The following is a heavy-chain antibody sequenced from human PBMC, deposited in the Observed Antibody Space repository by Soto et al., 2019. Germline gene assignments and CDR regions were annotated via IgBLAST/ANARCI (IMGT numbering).Heavy chain of an antibody. CDR1: GGSITSSDYY. Sequence: QLQLQESGPGLVKPSETLSLTCTVSGGSITSSDYYWGWIRQPPGKGLEWIGSIYYSGSTYYNPTLKSRVTISVDTSKNELSRKLSSVTAADAAVYYCAGRRGGGYCTGCDCYLGNWGQGTLVTVSS. CDR3: AGRRGGGYCTGCDCYLGN. D-gene: IGHD2-8*02. J-gene: IGHJ4*01. CDR2: IYYSGST. V-gene: IGHV4-39*07.